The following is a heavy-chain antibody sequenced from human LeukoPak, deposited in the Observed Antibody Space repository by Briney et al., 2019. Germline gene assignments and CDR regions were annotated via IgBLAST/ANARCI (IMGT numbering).Heavy chain of an antibody. Sequence: GGSLRLSCAASGFTFSSYWMSWVRQAPGKGLEWVANIKQDGSEKYYVDSVKGRFTISRDNAKNSLYLQMNSLRDEDTAVYYCAREGIQLWSYFDYWGRGTLVTVSS. CDR1: GFTFSSYW. V-gene: IGHV3-7*01. D-gene: IGHD5-18*01. J-gene: IGHJ4*02. CDR3: AREGIQLWSYFDY. CDR2: IKQDGSEK.